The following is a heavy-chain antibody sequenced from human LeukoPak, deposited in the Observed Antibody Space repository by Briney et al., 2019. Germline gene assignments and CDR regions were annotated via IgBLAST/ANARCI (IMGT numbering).Heavy chain of an antibody. CDR3: VKDCSSSWYSLPYYFDY. CDR2: ISINGGST. D-gene: IGHD6-13*01. V-gene: IGHV3-64D*06. J-gene: IGHJ4*02. CDR1: GCTFSSYA. Sequence: GGSLRLSCSASGCTFSSYAMHWVRQAPGKGLEYVSAISINGGSTYYADSVKGRFTISRDNSKNTLYLQMSSLRAEDTAVYYCVKDCSSSWYSLPYYFDYWGQGTLVTVSS.